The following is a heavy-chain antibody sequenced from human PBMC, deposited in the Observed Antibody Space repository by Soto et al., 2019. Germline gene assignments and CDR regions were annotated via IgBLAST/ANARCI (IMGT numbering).Heavy chain of an antibody. V-gene: IGHV3-23*01. CDR2: ISGGGDAT. CDR1: GFTFGNYA. CDR3: AREPDGYYYVMDV. Sequence: PGGSLRLSCAASGFTFGNYAFSWVRQAPGKGLEWVSVISGGGDATYYPDSVKGRFTTSRDNSKNTVYLQMNSLRAEDTAVYYCAREPDGYYYVMDVWGQGTTVTVSS. J-gene: IGHJ6*02.